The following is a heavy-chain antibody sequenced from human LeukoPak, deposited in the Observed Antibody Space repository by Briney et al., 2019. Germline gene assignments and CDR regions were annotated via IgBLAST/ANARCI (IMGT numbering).Heavy chain of an antibody. CDR3: AKGSFTVTYTSFDY. CDR1: GFTFDDYA. CDR2: ISWNNDSI. J-gene: IGHJ4*02. Sequence: SGGSLRLSCAASGFTFDDYAMHWVRQAPGKGLEWVSGISWNNDSIGYADSVKGRFTISRDNAKNSLYLQMNSLRAEDTALYYCAKGSFTVTYTSFDYWAREPWSPSPQ. D-gene: IGHD4-11*01. V-gene: IGHV3-9*01.